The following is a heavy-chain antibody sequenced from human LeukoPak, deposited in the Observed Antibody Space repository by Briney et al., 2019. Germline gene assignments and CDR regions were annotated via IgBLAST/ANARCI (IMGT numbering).Heavy chain of an antibody. Sequence: PSETLSLTCTVSGGSISSGGYYWSWIRQHPGKGLEWIGYIYYSGSTYYNPSLKSRVTISVDTSKNQFSLKLSSVTAAVTAVYYCARGTYYYDSSGYYYKYYFDYWGQGTLVTVSS. J-gene: IGHJ4*02. D-gene: IGHD3-22*01. V-gene: IGHV4-31*03. CDR1: GGSISSGGYY. CDR2: IYYSGST. CDR3: ARGTYYYDSSGYYYKYYFDY.